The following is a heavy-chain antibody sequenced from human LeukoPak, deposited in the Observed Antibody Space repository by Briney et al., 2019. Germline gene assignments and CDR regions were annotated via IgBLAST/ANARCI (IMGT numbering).Heavy chain of an antibody. Sequence: SETLSLTCAVYGGSFSGYYWSWIRQPPGKGLEWIGEIKHSGSTNYNPYLKSRVTISVDTSKNQFSLKLSSVTAADTAVYYCARETYYYDSSGYSTLDAFDIWGQGTMVTVSS. D-gene: IGHD3-22*01. J-gene: IGHJ3*02. V-gene: IGHV4-34*01. CDR2: IKHSGST. CDR3: ARETYYYDSSGYSTLDAFDI. CDR1: GGSFSGYY.